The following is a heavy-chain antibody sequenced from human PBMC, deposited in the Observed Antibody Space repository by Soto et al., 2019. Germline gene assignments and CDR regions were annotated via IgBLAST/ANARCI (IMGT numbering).Heavy chain of an antibody. CDR3: ARHRGPYGDGAFDI. CDR2: IYYSGST. J-gene: IGHJ3*02. V-gene: IGHV4-39*01. CDR1: GGSISSSSYY. D-gene: IGHD4-17*01. Sequence: PSETPSLTCTVSGGSISSSSYYWGWIRQPPGKGLEWIGSIYYSGSTYYNPSLKSRVTISVDTSKNQFSLKLSSVTAADTAVYYCARHRGPYGDGAFDIWGQGTMVTVSS.